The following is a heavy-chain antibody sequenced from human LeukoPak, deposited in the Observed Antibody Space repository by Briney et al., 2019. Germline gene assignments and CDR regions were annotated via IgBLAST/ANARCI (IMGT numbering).Heavy chain of an antibody. CDR3: ARVRVGARAFDI. CDR2: IYYSGST. D-gene: IGHD1-26*01. Sequence: SETLSLTRTVSGGSTSSYYWSWIRPPPRKGLEWIGYIYYSGSTNYNPSLKSRVTISVDTSKNQFSLKLSSVTAADTAVYYCARVRVGARAFDIWGQGTMVTVSS. CDR1: GGSTSSYY. J-gene: IGHJ3*02. V-gene: IGHV4-59*01.